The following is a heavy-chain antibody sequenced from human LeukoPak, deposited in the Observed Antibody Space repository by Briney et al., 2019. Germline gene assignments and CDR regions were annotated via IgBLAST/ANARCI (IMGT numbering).Heavy chain of an antibody. J-gene: IGHJ5*02. V-gene: IGHV4-31*03. D-gene: IGHD2-2*01. CDR2: IYHSGST. CDR1: GGSISSGGYY. Sequence: SETLSLTCTVSGGSISSGGYYWSWIRQHPGKGLEWIGYIYHSGSTYYNPSLKSRVTISVDTSKNQFSLKLSSVTAADTAVYYCARGGYCSSTSCYGSRELWFDPWGQGTLVTVSS. CDR3: ARGGYCSSTSCYGSRELWFDP.